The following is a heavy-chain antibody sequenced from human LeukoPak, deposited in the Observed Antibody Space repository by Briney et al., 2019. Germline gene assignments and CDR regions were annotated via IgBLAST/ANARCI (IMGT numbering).Heavy chain of an antibody. Sequence: ASVKVSCKASGYTFTGYYMHWVRQAPGQGLEWMGWINPNSGGTNYAQKFQGWATMTRDTSISTAYMELSRLRSDDTAVYYCARGVITADAFDIWGQGTMVTVSS. CDR3: ARGVITADAFDI. V-gene: IGHV1-2*04. CDR2: INPNSGGT. D-gene: IGHD1-20*01. J-gene: IGHJ3*02. CDR1: GYTFTGYY.